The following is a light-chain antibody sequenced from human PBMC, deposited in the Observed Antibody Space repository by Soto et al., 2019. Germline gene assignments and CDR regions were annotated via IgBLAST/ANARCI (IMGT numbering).Light chain of an antibody. CDR1: SSDVGGYKY. CDR3: TSYTSSSPLV. CDR2: EVI. Sequence: QSALTQPASVSGSPGQSITISCTGTSSDVGGYKYVSWYQHQSGKAPKLMIYEVINRPSGVSNRFSGSKSGNTASLTISGLQAEDEADYYCTSYTSSSPLVFGGGTQLTVL. V-gene: IGLV2-14*01. J-gene: IGLJ7*01.